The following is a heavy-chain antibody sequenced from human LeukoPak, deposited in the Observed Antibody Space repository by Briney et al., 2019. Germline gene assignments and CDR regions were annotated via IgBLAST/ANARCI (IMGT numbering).Heavy chain of an antibody. CDR3: ATLRSYWYSSSWYVAFDI. V-gene: IGHV1-24*01. CDR2: FDPEDGET. CDR1: GYTRNELS. D-gene: IGHD6-13*01. Sequence: GASVKVSCKVSGYTRNELSMHWVRQAPGKGLEWMGGFDPEDGETIYGQKFQGSVTMTEDTSTDTAYMELSSLRSEDTAVYYCATLRSYWYSSSWYVAFDIWGQGTMVTVSS. J-gene: IGHJ3*02.